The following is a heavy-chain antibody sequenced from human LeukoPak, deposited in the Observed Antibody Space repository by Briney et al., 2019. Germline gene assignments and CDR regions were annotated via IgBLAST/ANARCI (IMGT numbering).Heavy chain of an antibody. D-gene: IGHD6-19*01. CDR1: GFTFSSYG. CDR2: IWYDGSNK. CDR3: GIEISGFPDY. J-gene: IGHJ4*02. V-gene: IGHV3-33*01. Sequence: GRSLRLSCAASGFTFSSYGMHWVRQAPGKGLEWVAVIWYDGSNKYYVDSVKGRFTISRDNSKNTLYLQMNSLRAEDTAVYYCGIEISGFPDYWGQGTLVTVSS.